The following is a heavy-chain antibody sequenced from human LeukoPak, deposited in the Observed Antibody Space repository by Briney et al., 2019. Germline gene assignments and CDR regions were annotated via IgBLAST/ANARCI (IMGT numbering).Heavy chain of an antibody. V-gene: IGHV4-39*07. J-gene: IGHJ4*02. CDR1: GGSISSSSYY. CDR3: ARDYGYSYGPYYFDY. Sequence: KTSETLSLTCTVSGGSISSSSYYWGWIRQPPGKGLEWIGSIYYSGSTYYNPSLKSRVTISVDTSKNQFSLKLSSVTAADTAVYYCARDYGYSYGPYYFDYWGQGTLVTVSS. D-gene: IGHD5-18*01. CDR2: IYYSGST.